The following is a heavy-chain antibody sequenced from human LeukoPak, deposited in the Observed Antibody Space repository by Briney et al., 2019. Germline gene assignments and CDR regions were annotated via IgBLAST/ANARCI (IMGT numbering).Heavy chain of an antibody. CDR1: GYTFTSYD. J-gene: IGHJ5*02. V-gene: IGHV1-8*02. Sequence: ASVKVSCKASGYTFTSYDINWVRQATGQGLEWMGWMNPNSGNTGYGKKFQGRVTMTRNTSISTAYMELSSLRSEDTAVYYCARGPSITMVRGVKLYWFDPWGQGTLVTVSS. CDR2: MNPNSGNT. D-gene: IGHD3-10*01. CDR3: ARGPSITMVRGVKLYWFDP.